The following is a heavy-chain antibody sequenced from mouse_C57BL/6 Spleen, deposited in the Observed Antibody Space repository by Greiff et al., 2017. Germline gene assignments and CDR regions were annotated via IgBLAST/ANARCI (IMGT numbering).Heavy chain of an antibody. V-gene: IGHV1-52*01. Sequence: QVQLQQPGAELVRPGSSVKLSCKASGYTFTSYWMHWVKQRPIQGLEWIGNIDPSDSETHYNQKFKDKATLTVDKSSSTAYMQLSSLTSEDSAVYYCARSGSYDDGGYWGQGTTLTVSS. CDR3: ARSGSYDDGGY. CDR1: GYTFTSYW. D-gene: IGHD2-12*01. CDR2: IDPSDSET. J-gene: IGHJ2*01.